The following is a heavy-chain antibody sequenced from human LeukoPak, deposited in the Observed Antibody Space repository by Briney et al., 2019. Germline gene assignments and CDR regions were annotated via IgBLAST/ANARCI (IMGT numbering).Heavy chain of an antibody. CDR3: AKWIGLADAFDI. CDR2: ISWNSGSI. V-gene: IGHV3-9*01. D-gene: IGHD2-2*03. Sequence: GGSLRLSCAASGFTFDDYAMHWVRHAPGKGLEWVSGISWNSGSIGYADSVKGRFTISRDNAKNSLYLQMNSLRAEDTAVYYCAKWIGLADAFDIWGQGTMVTVSS. CDR1: GFTFDDYA. J-gene: IGHJ3*02.